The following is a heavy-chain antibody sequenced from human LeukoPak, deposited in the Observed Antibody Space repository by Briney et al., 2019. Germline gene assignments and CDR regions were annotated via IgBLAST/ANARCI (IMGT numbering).Heavy chain of an antibody. CDR3: ASTVERIAVAGTFYYGMDV. J-gene: IGHJ6*02. CDR2: ANSDGSST. CDR1: GFTFSSYW. D-gene: IGHD6-19*01. V-gene: IGHV3-74*01. Sequence: GGSLRLSCAASGFTFSSYWMHWVRQAPGRGLGWVSRANSDGSSTSYADSVKGRFTISRDNAKNTLYLKMNSLRAEDTAVYYCASTVERIAVAGTFYYGMDVWGQGTTVTVSS.